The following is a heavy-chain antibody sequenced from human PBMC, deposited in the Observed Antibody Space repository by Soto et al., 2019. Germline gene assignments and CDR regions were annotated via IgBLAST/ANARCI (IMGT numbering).Heavy chain of an antibody. CDR3: ARGIGHYYDSSGYSADAFDI. D-gene: IGHD3-22*01. J-gene: IGHJ3*02. V-gene: IGHV5-51*01. CDR1: GYSFTSYW. Sequence: GESLKISCKGSGYSFTSYWIGWVRQMPGKGLEWMGIIYPGDSDTRYSPSFQGQVTISADKSISTAYLQWSSLKASDTAMYYCARGIGHYYDSSGYSADAFDIWGQGTMVTVSS. CDR2: IYPGDSDT.